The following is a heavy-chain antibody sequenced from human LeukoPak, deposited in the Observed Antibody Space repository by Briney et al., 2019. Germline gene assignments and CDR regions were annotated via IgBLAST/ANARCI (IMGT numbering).Heavy chain of an antibody. CDR1: GGSISNYY. CDR2: IYYSGST. D-gene: IGHD4-17*01. Sequence: SETLSLTCTVSGGSISNYYWNWIRQPPGKGLEWIGYIYYSGSTNYNPSLKSRVTISVDTSKNQFSLKLSSVTAADTAVYYCARRQTTTVTTAIAFDIWGQGTMVTVSS. V-gene: IGHV4-59*08. J-gene: IGHJ3*02. CDR3: ARRQTTTVTTAIAFDI.